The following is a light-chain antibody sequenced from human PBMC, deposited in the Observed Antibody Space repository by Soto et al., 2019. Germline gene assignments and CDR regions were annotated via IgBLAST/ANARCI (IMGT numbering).Light chain of an antibody. Sequence: DIQMTQSPSTLSASVGDTVTITCRASQSVSTWLAWYQQTPGKAPKLLMYDASTLESGAPARFSGSGSGTEFTLTISSLQPEDFATYHCQEYKTWTSGQGTKVDIK. J-gene: IGKJ1*01. V-gene: IGKV1-5*01. CDR3: QEYKTWT. CDR2: DAS. CDR1: QSVSTW.